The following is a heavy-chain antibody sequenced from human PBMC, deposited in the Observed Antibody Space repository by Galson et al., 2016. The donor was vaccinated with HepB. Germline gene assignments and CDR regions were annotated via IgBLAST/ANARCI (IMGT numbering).Heavy chain of an antibody. D-gene: IGHD2-21*02. CDR2: IDPYGTGI. CDR3: ASDFTGSDDY. CDR1: GFSLSGYW. J-gene: IGHJ4*02. V-gene: IGHV3-74*01. Sequence: SLRLSCAASGFSLSGYWVHWVRQAPGKGLAWVSRIDPYGTGISHADSVKGRFTISRPGATVYLRMNSLRVEDTAVCYCASDFTGSDDYWGQGTLVTVSS.